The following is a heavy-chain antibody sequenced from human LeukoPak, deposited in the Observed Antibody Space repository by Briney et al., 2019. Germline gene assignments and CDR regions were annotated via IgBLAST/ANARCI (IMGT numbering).Heavy chain of an antibody. J-gene: IGHJ4*02. V-gene: IGHV1-2*02. Sequence: ASVKVSCKASGYTFTGYYMHWVRQAPGQGLGWMGWINPNSGGTNYAQKFQGRVTMTRDTSISTAYMELSRLRSDDTAVYYCARVLWIQLWLPGYWGQGTLVTVSS. CDR3: ARVLWIQLWLPGY. CDR2: INPNSGGT. D-gene: IGHD5-18*01. CDR1: GYTFTGYY.